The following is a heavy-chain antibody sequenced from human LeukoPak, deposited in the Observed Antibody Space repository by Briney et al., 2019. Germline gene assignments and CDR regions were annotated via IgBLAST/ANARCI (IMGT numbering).Heavy chain of an antibody. CDR1: GYTFTGYY. V-gene: IGHV1-2*04. CDR2: INPNSGGT. D-gene: IGHD3-10*01. J-gene: IGHJ5*02. CDR3: ARGGTMVRGVIIRNWFDP. Sequence: GASVKVSCKASGYTFTGYYMHWVRQAPRQGLEWMGWINPNSGGTNYAQKFQGWVTMTRDTSISTAYMELSRLRSDDTAVYYCARGGTMVRGVIIRNWFDPWGQGTLVTVSS.